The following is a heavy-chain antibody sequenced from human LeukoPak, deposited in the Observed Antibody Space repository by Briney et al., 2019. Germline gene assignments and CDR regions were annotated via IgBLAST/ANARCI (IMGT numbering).Heavy chain of an antibody. CDR2: INPNSGGA. D-gene: IGHD4-17*01. V-gene: IGHV1-2*06. CDR3: ARGSDYGDSPGLN. J-gene: IGHJ4*02. Sequence: ASVKVSCKASGYTFTSYAMNWVRQAPGQGLEWMGRINPNSGGANYAQKFQGRVTMTRDMSINTAYMELSRLKSDDTAVYYCARGSDYGDSPGLNWGQGTLVTVSS. CDR1: GYTFTSYA.